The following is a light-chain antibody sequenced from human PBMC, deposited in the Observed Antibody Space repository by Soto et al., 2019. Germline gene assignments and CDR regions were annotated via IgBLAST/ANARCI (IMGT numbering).Light chain of an antibody. CDR1: QSISSY. V-gene: IGKV1-39*01. J-gene: IGKJ5*01. Sequence: DIPMTQSPSSLSASVGDRVTTTCRASQSISSYLNWYQQKPGKAPKLLIYAASSLQSGVPSRFSGSGSGTDFTLTINSLQPEDFATYYCQQTYIMPTAFGQGTRLEIK. CDR2: AAS. CDR3: QQTYIMPTA.